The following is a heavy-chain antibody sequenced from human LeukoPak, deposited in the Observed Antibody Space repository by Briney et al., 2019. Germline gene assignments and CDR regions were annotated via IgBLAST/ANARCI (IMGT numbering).Heavy chain of an antibody. D-gene: IGHD3-10*01. CDR1: GGSISSGGYY. Sequence: SQTLSLTCTVSGGSISSGGYYWSWIRQHPGKGLEWIGYIYYSGSTYYDPSLKSRVAISVDTSKNQFSLKLSSVTAADTAVYYCARVPGITMVRKDAFDIWGQGTMVTVSS. J-gene: IGHJ3*02. CDR2: IYYSGST. V-gene: IGHV4-31*03. CDR3: ARVPGITMVRKDAFDI.